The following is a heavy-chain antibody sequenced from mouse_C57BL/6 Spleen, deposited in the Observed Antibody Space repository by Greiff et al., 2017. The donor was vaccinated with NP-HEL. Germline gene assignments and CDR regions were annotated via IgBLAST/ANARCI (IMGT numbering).Heavy chain of an antibody. CDR1: GYTFTSYW. D-gene: IGHD1-1*01. Sequence: QVHVKQPGAELVKPGASVKLSCKASGYTFTSYWMHWVKQRPGRGLEWIGRIDPNSGGTKYNEKFKSKATLTVDKPSSTAYMQLSSLTSEDSAVYYCARRGLSGSSYSYAMDYWGQGTSVTVSS. J-gene: IGHJ4*01. V-gene: IGHV1-72*01. CDR3: ARRGLSGSSYSYAMDY. CDR2: IDPNSGGT.